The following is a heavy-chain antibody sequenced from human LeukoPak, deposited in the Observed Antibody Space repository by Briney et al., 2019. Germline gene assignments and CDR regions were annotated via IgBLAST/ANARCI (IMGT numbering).Heavy chain of an antibody. D-gene: IGHD5-18*01. CDR1: GGSISSGGYY. Sequence: SQTLSLTCTVSGGSISSGGYYWSWIRQYPGKGLEWIGYIYYSGSTYYNPSLKSRVTISVDTSKNQFSLKLSSVTAADTAVYYCARRGYSYGFIDYWGQGTLVTVSS. J-gene: IGHJ4*02. V-gene: IGHV4-31*03. CDR2: IYYSGST. CDR3: ARRGYSYGFIDY.